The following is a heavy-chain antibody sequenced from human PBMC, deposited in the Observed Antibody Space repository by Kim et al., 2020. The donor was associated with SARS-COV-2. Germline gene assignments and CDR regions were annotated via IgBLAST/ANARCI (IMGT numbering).Heavy chain of an antibody. CDR3: ARTVEGYDWGCPLWAFDI. CDR2: INSSSDTI. V-gene: IGHV3-48*02. D-gene: IGHD3-16*01. Sequence: GGSLRLSCAASIFTFSTYSMNWVRQAPGKGLEWVSYINSSSDTIYYADSVKGRFTISRDNAKNSLYVQMNSLRDEDTAVYYCARTVEGYDWGCPLWAFDIWGQGTMVTVSS. CDR1: IFTFSTYS. J-gene: IGHJ3*02.